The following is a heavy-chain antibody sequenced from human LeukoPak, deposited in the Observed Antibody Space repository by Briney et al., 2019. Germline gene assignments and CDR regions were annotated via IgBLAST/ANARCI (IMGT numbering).Heavy chain of an antibody. CDR3: ARESNINNWFDP. CDR2: IYDSGST. J-gene: IGHJ5*02. D-gene: IGHD2/OR15-2a*01. CDR1: GGSISSGGHP. V-gene: IGHV4-30-2*06. Sequence: RTSETLSLTRIVSGGSISSGGHPWSWIRQSPGKGLEWIGYIYDSGSTFYNPSLKSRVTVSIDRSNNQFSLKLSSATAADTAVYYCARESNINNWFDPWGQGTLVTVSS.